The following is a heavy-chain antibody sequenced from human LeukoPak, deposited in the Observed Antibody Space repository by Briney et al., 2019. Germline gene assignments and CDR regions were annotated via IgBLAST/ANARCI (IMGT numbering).Heavy chain of an antibody. CDR3: AGRSCSNGVCSFDY. D-gene: IGHD2-8*01. CDR1: GFTFSSHS. CDR2: ISSRSAAI. J-gene: IGHJ4*02. V-gene: IGHV3-21*01. Sequence: GGSLRLSCAASGFTFSSHSMNWVRQAPGKGLEWVSSISSRSAAIYYADSVKGRFTISRDNAKNSLYLQMDSLRAEDTAVYYCAGRSCSNGVCSFDYWGQGTLVTVSS.